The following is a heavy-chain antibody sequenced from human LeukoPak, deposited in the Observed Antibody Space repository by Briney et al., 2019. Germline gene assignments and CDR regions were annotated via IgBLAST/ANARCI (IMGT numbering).Heavy chain of an antibody. Sequence: NPSETLSLTCTVSGDSISRGGYYWSWIRQHPGKGPEWIGSISYSGSTYYSASLKSRVTISEDTSKNQFSLKLSSVTAADTAVYYCARGGPLLGYCSSTSCYAGYYFDYWGQGTLVTVSS. J-gene: IGHJ4*02. CDR2: ISYSGST. CDR1: GDSISRGGYY. D-gene: IGHD2-2*01. CDR3: ARGGPLLGYCSSTSCYAGYYFDY. V-gene: IGHV4-31*03.